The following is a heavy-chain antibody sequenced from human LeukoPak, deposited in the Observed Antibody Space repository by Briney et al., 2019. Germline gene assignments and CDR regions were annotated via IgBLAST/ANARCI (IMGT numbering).Heavy chain of an antibody. CDR2: IYTSGST. Sequence: SETLSLTSTVSGGSISSGSYYWSWSRQPAGKGLEWSGRIYTSGSTNYNPSLKSRVTISVDTSKNQFSLKLSSVTAADTAVYYCARDRLPEYSGSLDYYYYYYMDVWGKGTTVTVSS. CDR3: ARDRLPEYSGSLDYYYYYYMDV. CDR1: GGSISSGSYY. J-gene: IGHJ6*03. V-gene: IGHV4-61*02. D-gene: IGHD6-6*01.